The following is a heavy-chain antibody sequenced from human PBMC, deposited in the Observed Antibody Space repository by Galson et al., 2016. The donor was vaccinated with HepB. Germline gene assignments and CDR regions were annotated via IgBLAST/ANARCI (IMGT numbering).Heavy chain of an antibody. CDR3: ARTSVGSGSYLNWFDP. D-gene: IGHD3-10*01. J-gene: IGHJ5*02. CDR2: LIPIFGIA. CDR1: GGTFRSYA. Sequence: SVKVSCKASGGTFRSYAISWVRQAPGQGLEWMGGLIPIFGIANYAQKFQGIVTITADESTSTAYMELSSLKSEDTAVYYCARTSVGSGSYLNWFDPWGQGTLVTVSS. V-gene: IGHV1-69*13.